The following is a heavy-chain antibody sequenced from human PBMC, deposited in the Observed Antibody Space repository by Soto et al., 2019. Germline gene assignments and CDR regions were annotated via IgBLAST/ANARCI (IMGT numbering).Heavy chain of an antibody. CDR3: ATDIGYSSGWYYFDY. D-gene: IGHD6-19*01. CDR1: GFTFDDYA. CDR2: ISWNSGSI. V-gene: IGHV3-9*01. J-gene: IGHJ4*02. Sequence: EVQLVESGGGLVQPGRSLRLSCAASGFTFDDYAMHWVRQAPGKGLEWVSGISWNSGSIGYADSVKGRFTISRDNAKNSLYLQMNSLRAEDTALYYCATDIGYSSGWYYFDYWGQGTLVTVAS.